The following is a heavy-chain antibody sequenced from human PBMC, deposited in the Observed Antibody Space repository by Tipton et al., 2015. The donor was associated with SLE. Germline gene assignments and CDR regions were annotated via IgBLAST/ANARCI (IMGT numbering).Heavy chain of an antibody. CDR2: IRFHGSNK. Sequence: SLRLSCAASGFTFSSYGMHWVRQAPGKGLEWVAFIRFHGSNKYYADSVKGRFTISRDNSKNTLYLQMNSLRAEDTAVYYCAKPLDGDYVFDYWGLGTLVTVSS. J-gene: IGHJ4*02. CDR1: GFTFSSYG. V-gene: IGHV3-30*02. CDR3: AKPLDGDYVFDY. D-gene: IGHD4-17*01.